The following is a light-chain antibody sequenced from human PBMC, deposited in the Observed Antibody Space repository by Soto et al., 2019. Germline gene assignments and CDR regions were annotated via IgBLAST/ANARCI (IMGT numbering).Light chain of an antibody. CDR2: KAS. V-gene: IGKV1-5*03. CDR1: QSVSHF. J-gene: IGKJ1*01. CDR3: QQFNSYWWT. Sequence: DIQMTQSPSTLSASVGERVTITCRASQSVSHFLAWYQQKPGKAPKLLIYKASTLESGVPARFSGSGSGTEFTLTISSLRPDDFGTYYCQQFNSYWWTFGQGTKLEIK.